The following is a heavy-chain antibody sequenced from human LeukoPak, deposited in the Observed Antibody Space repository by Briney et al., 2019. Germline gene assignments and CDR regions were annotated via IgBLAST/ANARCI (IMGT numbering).Heavy chain of an antibody. D-gene: IGHD1/OR15-1a*01. CDR2: IYYSGST. V-gene: IGHV4-34*01. CDR1: GGSFSGYY. Sequence: SETLSLTCAVYGGSFSGYYWSWIRQPPGKGLEWIGSIYYSGSTYYNPSLKSRVTISVDTSKNQFSLKLSSVTAADTAVYYCARHDGFMEQDYWGQGTLVTVSS. J-gene: IGHJ4*02. CDR3: ARHDGFMEQDY.